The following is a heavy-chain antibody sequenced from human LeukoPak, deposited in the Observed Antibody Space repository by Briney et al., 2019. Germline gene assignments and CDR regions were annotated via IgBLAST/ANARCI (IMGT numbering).Heavy chain of an antibody. CDR2: MNPNSGNT. CDR3: ARGVQWLVDY. V-gene: IGHV1-8*02. D-gene: IGHD6-19*01. Sequence: GASVKVSCKASGGTFSSYAISWVRQAPGQGLEWMGWMNPNSGNTGYAQKFQGRVTMTRNTSISTAYMELSSLRSEDTAVYYCARGVQWLVDYWGQGTLVTVSS. CDR1: GGTFSSYA. J-gene: IGHJ4*02.